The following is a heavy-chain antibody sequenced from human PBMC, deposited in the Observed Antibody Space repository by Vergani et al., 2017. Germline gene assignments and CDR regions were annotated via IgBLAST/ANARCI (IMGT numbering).Heavy chain of an antibody. J-gene: IGHJ2*01. V-gene: IGHV4-59*01. D-gene: IGHD3-22*01. CDR1: GGPISSYY. CDR3: ARTDYYDSSGYYYWYFDL. Sequence: QVQLQESGPGLVKPSETLSLTCTVSGGPISSYYWSWIRQPPGKGLEWIGYIYYSGSTHYNPSLKSRVTISVDTSKNQFSLKLSSVTAADTAVYYCARTDYYDSSGYYYWYFDLWGRGTLVTVSS. CDR2: IYYSGST.